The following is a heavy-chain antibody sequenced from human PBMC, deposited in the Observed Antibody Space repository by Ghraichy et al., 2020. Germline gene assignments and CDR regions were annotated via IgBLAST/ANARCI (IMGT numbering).Heavy chain of an antibody. CDR3: ARDGYRSSWYN. Sequence: SETLSLTCAVYGGSFSGYYWSWIRQPPGKGLEWIGEINHSGSTNYNPSLKSRVTISVDTSKNQFSLRLSSVTAVDTAVYYCARDGYRSSWYNWGQGTLVTVSS. V-gene: IGHV4-34*01. J-gene: IGHJ4*02. CDR1: GGSFSGYY. CDR2: INHSGST. D-gene: IGHD6-13*01.